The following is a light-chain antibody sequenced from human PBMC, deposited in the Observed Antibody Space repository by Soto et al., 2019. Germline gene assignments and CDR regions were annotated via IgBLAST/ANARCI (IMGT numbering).Light chain of an antibody. Sequence: IEMTQSPASLSASVGDRVTITCRASQTIATYLNWFQHKSGRAPKLLIYGASILQSGVPSGFSGSGFGTDFTLTISSLRAEDFAIYFCQQTKSYPSTFGGGTRVEI. J-gene: IGKJ4*01. V-gene: IGKV1-39*01. CDR2: GAS. CDR3: QQTKSYPST. CDR1: QTIATY.